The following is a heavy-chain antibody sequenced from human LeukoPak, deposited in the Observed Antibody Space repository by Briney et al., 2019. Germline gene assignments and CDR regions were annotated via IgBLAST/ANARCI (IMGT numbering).Heavy chain of an antibody. J-gene: IGHJ4*02. Sequence: SQTLSLTCTVSGGSISSGGYYWSWIRQHPGKGLEWIGYIYYSGSTYYNPSLKSRVTISVDTSKNQFSLKLSSVTAADTAVYYCARTSGSHYDFWSGYYFDYWGQGTLVTVSS. CDR1: GGSISSGGYY. CDR3: ARTSGSHYDFWSGYYFDY. V-gene: IGHV4-31*03. CDR2: IYYSGST. D-gene: IGHD3-3*01.